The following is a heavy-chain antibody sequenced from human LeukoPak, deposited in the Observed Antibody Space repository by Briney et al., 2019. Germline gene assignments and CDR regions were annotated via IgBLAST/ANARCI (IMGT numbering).Heavy chain of an antibody. CDR1: GISLSNYG. Sequence: GGSLRLSCAVSGISLSNYGTSWVRQAPGTGLEWVAAISANAASTYYADSVKGRFAISRDSSKNTLSLQMNSLRAEDSAVYYCVKVAGSTGYYPEYWGQGALVTVSS. CDR2: ISANAAST. D-gene: IGHD3-9*01. J-gene: IGHJ4*02. V-gene: IGHV3-23*01. CDR3: VKVAGSTGYYPEY.